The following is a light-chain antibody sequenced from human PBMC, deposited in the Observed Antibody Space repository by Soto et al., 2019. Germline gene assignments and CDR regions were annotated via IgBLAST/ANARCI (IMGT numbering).Light chain of an antibody. CDR1: QSVSSN. Sequence: EIVMTQSPATLSVSPGERATLSCRASQSVSSNLAWYQQKPGQAPRLLIYGASTRATGIPARFSGSGSGTAFTLTIGSLQTEDFAVYYCQQYNNWPRTCGQGTKVEIK. J-gene: IGKJ1*01. CDR3: QQYNNWPRT. CDR2: GAS. V-gene: IGKV3-15*01.